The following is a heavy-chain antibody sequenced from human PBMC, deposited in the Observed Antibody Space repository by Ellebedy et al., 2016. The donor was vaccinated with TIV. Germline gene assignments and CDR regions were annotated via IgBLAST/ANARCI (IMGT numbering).Heavy chain of an antibody. CDR1: GFTFNSYS. D-gene: IGHD3-22*01. J-gene: IGHJ4*02. Sequence: GESLKISCAGSGFTFNSYSMNWVRLAPGKGLEWISYISKSDTTYYADSVRGRFTISRDNAKRSLYLQMNSLRLEDTAVYYCARDAMIRIFDTWGQGTLVTVSS. V-gene: IGHV3-48*01. CDR3: ARDAMIRIFDT. CDR2: ISKSDTT.